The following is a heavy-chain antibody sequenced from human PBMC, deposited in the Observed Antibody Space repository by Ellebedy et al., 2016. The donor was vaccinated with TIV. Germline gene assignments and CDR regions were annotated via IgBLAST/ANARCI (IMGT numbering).Heavy chain of an antibody. CDR2: ISANGATT. CDR1: GFTFRRYA. Sequence: GGSLRLXCTTSGFTFRRYAMSWVRQAPGKGLEWVSSISANGATTHYSSSVKGRFTISRDNSNNMVSLQMNSLRVEDTAVYYCAKAGQDCSFCYMEYDYWGQGTLVTVSS. V-gene: IGHV3-23*01. J-gene: IGHJ4*02. D-gene: IGHD2-2*02. CDR3: AKAGQDCSFCYMEYDY.